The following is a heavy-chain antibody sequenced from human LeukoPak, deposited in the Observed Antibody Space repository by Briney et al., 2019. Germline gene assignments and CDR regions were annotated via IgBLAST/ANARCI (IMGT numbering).Heavy chain of an antibody. CDR2: IYHTGTT. Sequence: PSQTLSLTCTVSGGLISRIEYYWSWIRQSPVKGLEWLGHIYHTGTTLYSPHLNNRLTVSVDSSRNQFSLTLNSVTAADTAVYYCASVSVWELATHPGGSFDYWGRGILVTVSS. J-gene: IGHJ4*02. V-gene: IGHV4-30-4*01. D-gene: IGHD1-26*01. CDR1: GGLISRIEYY. CDR3: ASVSVWELATHPGGSFDY.